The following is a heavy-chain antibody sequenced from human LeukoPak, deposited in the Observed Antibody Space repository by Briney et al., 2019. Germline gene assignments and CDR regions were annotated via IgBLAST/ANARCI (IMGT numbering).Heavy chain of an antibody. CDR3: ARDYYGSGSYEIYYYYYMDV. J-gene: IGHJ6*03. D-gene: IGHD3-10*01. CDR2: INSDGSST. Sequence: GGSLRLSCAASGFTFSSYWMHWVRQAPGKGLVWVSRINSDGSSTSYADSVRGRFTISRDNAKNTLYLQMNNLRAEDTAVYYCARDYYGSGSYEIYYYYYMDVWGKGTTVTVSS. V-gene: IGHV3-74*01. CDR1: GFTFSSYW.